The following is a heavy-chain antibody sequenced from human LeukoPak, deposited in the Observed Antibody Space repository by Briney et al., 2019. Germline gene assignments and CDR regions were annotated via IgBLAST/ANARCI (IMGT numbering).Heavy chain of an antibody. V-gene: IGHV1-18*01. D-gene: IGHD6-19*01. Sequence: ASVKVSCKASGYTFTSYGISWVRQAPGQGLEWMGWISAYNGNTNYAQKFQGRVTMTRDTSTSTVYMELNSLRSEDTAVYYCARDAVAPRGWFDPWGQGTLVTVSS. CDR2: ISAYNGNT. J-gene: IGHJ5*02. CDR3: ARDAVAPRGWFDP. CDR1: GYTFTSYG.